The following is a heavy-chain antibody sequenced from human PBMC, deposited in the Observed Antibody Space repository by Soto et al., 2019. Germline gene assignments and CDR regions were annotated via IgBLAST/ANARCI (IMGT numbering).Heavy chain of an antibody. CDR1: GGSISSGGYY. Sequence: QVQLQESGPGLVKPSQTLSLTCTVSGGSISSGGYYWSWIRQHPGKGLEWIGYIYYGGSTYYNPSLKSRVTISVDTSKNQCSLKLGAVAAAYTAVYYCAREVLVPAANEPDYYYYGMDVWSQGTTVTVS. CDR3: AREVLVPAANEPDYYYYGMDV. CDR2: IYYGGST. D-gene: IGHD2-2*01. V-gene: IGHV4-31*03. J-gene: IGHJ6*02.